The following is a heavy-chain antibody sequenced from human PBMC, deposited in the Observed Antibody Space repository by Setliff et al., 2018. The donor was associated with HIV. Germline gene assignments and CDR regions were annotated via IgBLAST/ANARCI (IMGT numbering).Heavy chain of an antibody. CDR1: GGSISSSSYY. CDR3: ARYYGSWTYHRWFDP. Sequence: SETLSLTCTLSGGSISSSSYYWRWIRQPQGKGLEWFGYVYYSGRTNYNPSLYSRFTMSVDTSKNQFSLNLSSVTTADTAVYYCARYYGSWTYHRWFDPWGQGTPVTVSS. CDR2: VYYSGRT. D-gene: IGHD3-10*01. J-gene: IGHJ5*02. V-gene: IGHV4-61*05.